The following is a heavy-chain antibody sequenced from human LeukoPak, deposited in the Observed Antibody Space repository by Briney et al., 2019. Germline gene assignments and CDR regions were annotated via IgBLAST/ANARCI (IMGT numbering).Heavy chain of an antibody. CDR1: GGSITSYY. CDR3: ARASAYYYGMDV. Sequence: PSETLSLTCTVSGGSITSYYWSWIRRPAGKGLEWIGRIYSSGATNYNPPLKSRVTMSVDTSKNQFSLKLSSVTAADTAVYYCARASAYYYGMDVWGQGTTVTVS. J-gene: IGHJ6*02. CDR2: IYSSGAT. V-gene: IGHV4-4*07.